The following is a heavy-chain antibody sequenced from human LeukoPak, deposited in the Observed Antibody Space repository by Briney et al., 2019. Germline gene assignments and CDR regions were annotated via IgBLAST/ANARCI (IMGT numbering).Heavy chain of an antibody. CDR3: ARVFGVVIIGYMDV. D-gene: IGHD3-3*01. V-gene: IGHV3-20*04. Sequence: GGSLRLSCAASGFTFDNYGMSWVRQAPGKGLEWVSGINWNGGSTGYADSVKGRFTISRENAKNSLYLQMNSLRAEDTALYYCARVFGVVIIGYMDVWGKGTTVTVSS. CDR2: INWNGGST. CDR1: GFTFDNYG. J-gene: IGHJ6*03.